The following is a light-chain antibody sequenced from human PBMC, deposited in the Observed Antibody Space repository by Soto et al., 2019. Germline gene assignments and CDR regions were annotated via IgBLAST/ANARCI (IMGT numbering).Light chain of an antibody. Sequence: EIVLTQSPATLSLSPGERATLSSRASQSVSYYLAWYHQKPCQAPRLLIYHASNRATGIPARFSGSGSGTDFTLTIGGLEPDDLAVYYCQQRNNWPPTFGPGTKVDIK. V-gene: IGKV3-11*01. CDR3: QQRNNWPPT. CDR2: HAS. CDR1: QSVSYY. J-gene: IGKJ3*01.